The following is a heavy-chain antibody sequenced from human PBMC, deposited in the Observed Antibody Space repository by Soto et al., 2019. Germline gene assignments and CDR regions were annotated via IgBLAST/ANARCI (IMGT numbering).Heavy chain of an antibody. V-gene: IGHV4-39*01. CDR2: IHYRGDT. Sequence: QVQLQGSGPGLVRPSETLSLTCTVSGASISTNHHTWAWVRQPPGKGLEWMGNIHYRGDTYFNPSLGSRLSMSVDTSKNQFSLKLTSVTAADPAVYYCARLPTGYPDWFDPWGQGTLVTVSS. D-gene: IGHD3-9*01. J-gene: IGHJ5*02. CDR3: ARLPTGYPDWFDP. CDR1: GASISTNHHT.